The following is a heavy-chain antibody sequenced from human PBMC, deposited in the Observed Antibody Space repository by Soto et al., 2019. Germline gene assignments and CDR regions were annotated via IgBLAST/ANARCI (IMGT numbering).Heavy chain of an antibody. J-gene: IGHJ4*02. D-gene: IGHD4-17*01. Sequence: EVQLVQSGAEVKKPGESLKISCKGSGYTFTNYWIGWVRQLPGKGLEWMGLIYPDDSDTRYSPSFQGQVTISVDKSINTAFLQWSSLKAADTAMYYCARHEGSTVTTDRDYWGQGTLVTVSS. V-gene: IGHV5-51*01. CDR3: ARHEGSTVTTDRDY. CDR2: IYPDDSDT. CDR1: GYTFTNYW.